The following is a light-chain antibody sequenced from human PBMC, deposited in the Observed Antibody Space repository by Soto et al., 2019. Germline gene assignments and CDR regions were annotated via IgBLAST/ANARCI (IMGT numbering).Light chain of an antibody. Sequence: DVQMTQSPASLSASVGDRVTITCRTSQNIATYLNWYQHKPGIAPNLLIYAASRMESGVPSRFSGRGCGTDFTLIIRSLHAVDFATYYCQQSYSMPYTCGEGPRLEIK. CDR3: QQSYSMPYT. V-gene: IGKV1-39*01. CDR1: QNIATY. CDR2: AAS. J-gene: IGKJ2*01.